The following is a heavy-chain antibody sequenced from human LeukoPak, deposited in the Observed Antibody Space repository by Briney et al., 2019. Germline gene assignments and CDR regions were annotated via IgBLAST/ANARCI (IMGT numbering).Heavy chain of an antibody. V-gene: IGHV3-48*04. D-gene: IGHD3-16*02. J-gene: IGHJ4*02. CDR1: GFNFNSYS. Sequence: GGSLRPSCAASGFNFNSYSLTWVRQAPGKGLEWLAYIPASGSTTFSADSVKGRFTISRDNAKNSVYLQMTSLKADDTAVYYFAREEVYRWGFDHWGRGTLVTVSS. CDR2: IPASGSTT. CDR3: AREEVYRWGFDH.